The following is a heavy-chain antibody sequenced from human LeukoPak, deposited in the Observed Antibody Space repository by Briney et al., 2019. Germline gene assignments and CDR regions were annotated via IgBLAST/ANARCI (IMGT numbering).Heavy chain of an antibody. CDR3: AKRAYSSGWYGRCFDL. CDR2: ISGSGGST. J-gene: IGHJ2*01. Sequence: PGGSLGLSCAASGFTFNNYAMSWVRQAPGKGLKGVSTISGSGGSTYYADSVKGRFTISRDNSKNTLYLQMNTLRAEDTAVYYCAKRAYSSGWYGRCFDLWGRGTLVTVSS. V-gene: IGHV3-23*01. CDR1: GFTFNNYA. D-gene: IGHD6-19*01.